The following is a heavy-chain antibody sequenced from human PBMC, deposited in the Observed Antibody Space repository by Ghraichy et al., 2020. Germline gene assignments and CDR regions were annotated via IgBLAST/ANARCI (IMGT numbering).Heavy chain of an antibody. V-gene: IGHV3-74*01. J-gene: IGHJ5*02. CDR3: AGDKPHRWFAP. Sequence: GGSLRLSCAASGFPFSRHWMHWVRQAPGKGLVWVSRVDNDGGATTYADSVKGRFTISRDNAKNTLYLQMNSLRAEDTAVYFCAGDKPHRWFAPWGQGPLVTVPS. CDR2: VDNDGGAT. CDR1: GFPFSRHW.